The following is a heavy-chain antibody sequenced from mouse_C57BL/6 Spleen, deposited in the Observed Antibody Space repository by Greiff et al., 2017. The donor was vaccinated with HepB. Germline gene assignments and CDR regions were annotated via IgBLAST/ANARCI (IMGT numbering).Heavy chain of an antibody. CDR3: ARGRSHFDY. V-gene: IGHV3-1*01. J-gene: IGHJ2*01. CDR2: ISYSGST. D-gene: IGHD1-1*01. CDR1: GYSITSGYD. Sequence: EVQGVESGPGMVKPSQSLSLTCTVTGYSITSGYDWHWIRHFPGNKLEWMGYISYSGSTNYNPSLKSRISITHDTSKNHFFLKLNSVTTEDTATYYCARGRSHFDYWGQGTTLTVSS.